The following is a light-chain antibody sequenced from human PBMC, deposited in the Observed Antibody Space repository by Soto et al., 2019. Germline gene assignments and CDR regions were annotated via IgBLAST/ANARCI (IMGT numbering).Light chain of an antibody. Sequence: ITLTQSPDTLSLSPGERATLSCRASQSVTNSLAWFQQKPGQAPRLLIYDASKRPSGVPARFSGSGSGTDFTLTISSLEPEDFAVYYCHQRGAWPLTFGGGTTVEI. CDR2: DAS. V-gene: IGKV3-11*01. CDR3: HQRGAWPLT. J-gene: IGKJ4*01. CDR1: QSVTNS.